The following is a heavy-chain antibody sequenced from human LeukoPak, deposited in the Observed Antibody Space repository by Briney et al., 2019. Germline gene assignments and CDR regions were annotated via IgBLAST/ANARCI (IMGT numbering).Heavy chain of an antibody. V-gene: IGHV3-21*01. J-gene: IGHJ5*02. CDR2: ISSSSSYI. CDR3: ARDPEENSGQQRYPGGFDP. D-gene: IGHD6-13*01. Sequence: GGSLRLSCAASGFTFSSYSMNWVRQAPGKGLEWVSSISSSSSYIYYADSVKGRFTISRDNAKNSLYLQMNSLRAEDTAVYYCARDPEENSGQQRYPGGFDPWGQGTLVTVSS. CDR1: GFTFSSYS.